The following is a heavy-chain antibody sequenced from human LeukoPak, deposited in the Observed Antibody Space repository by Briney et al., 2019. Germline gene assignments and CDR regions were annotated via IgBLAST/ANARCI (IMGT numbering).Heavy chain of an antibody. CDR3: GAYIAAAGSAVRPYYYYGMDV. V-gene: IGHV4-30-2*01. J-gene: IGHJ6*02. D-gene: IGHD6-13*01. CDR1: GGSISSGGYS. CDR2: IYHSGST. Sequence: PSETLSLTCAVSGGSISSGGYSWSWIRQPPGKGLEWIGYIYHSGSTYYNPSLKSRVTISVDRSKNQFSLKLSSVTAADTAVYYCGAYIAAAGSAVRPYYYYGMDVWGQGTTVTVSS.